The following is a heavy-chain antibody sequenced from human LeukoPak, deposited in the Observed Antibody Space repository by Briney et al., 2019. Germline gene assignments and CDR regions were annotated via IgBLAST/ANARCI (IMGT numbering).Heavy chain of an antibody. Sequence: ASVKVSCKASGYTFTAYYMHWVRQAPGQGLEWMGWINTNTGNPTYAQGFTGRFVFSLDTSVSTAYLQISSLKAEDTAVYYCARGSWGYGSQRWFDPWGQGTLVTVSS. D-gene: IGHD5-12*01. CDR2: INTNTGNP. V-gene: IGHV7-4-1*02. J-gene: IGHJ5*02. CDR1: GYTFTAYY. CDR3: ARGSWGYGSQRWFDP.